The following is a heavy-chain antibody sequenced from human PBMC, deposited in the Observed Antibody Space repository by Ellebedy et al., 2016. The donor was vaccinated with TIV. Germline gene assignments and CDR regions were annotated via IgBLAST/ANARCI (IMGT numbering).Heavy chain of an antibody. CDR1: GFTFSSYW. Sequence: GESLKIFCAASGFTFSSYWMHWVRQAPGKGLVWVSRINSDGSSTSYADSVKGRFTISRDNAKNTLYLQMNSLRAEDTAVYYCARDLRWDWSGQRFDYWGQGTLVTVSS. V-gene: IGHV3-74*01. CDR2: INSDGSST. CDR3: ARDLRWDWSGQRFDY. J-gene: IGHJ4*02. D-gene: IGHD3-3*01.